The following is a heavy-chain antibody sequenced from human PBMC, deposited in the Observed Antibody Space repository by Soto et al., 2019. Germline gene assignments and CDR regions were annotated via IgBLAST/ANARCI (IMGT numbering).Heavy chain of an antibody. V-gene: IGHV1-18*01. Sequence: GASVKVSCKASGYTFTSYGISWVRQAPGQGLEWMGWISAYNGNTNYAQKLQGRVTMTTDTSTSTAYMELRSLRSDDTAVYYCATLPPRVVVSVLPIPTWGQGTLVTVSS. CDR3: ATLPPRVVVSVLPIPT. CDR1: GYTFTSYG. J-gene: IGHJ4*02. D-gene: IGHD2-21*01. CDR2: ISAYNGNT.